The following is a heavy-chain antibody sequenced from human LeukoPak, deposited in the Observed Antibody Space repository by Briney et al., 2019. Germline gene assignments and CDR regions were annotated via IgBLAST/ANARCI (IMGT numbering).Heavy chain of an antibody. J-gene: IGHJ4*02. V-gene: IGHV3-7*01. CDR1: GFTFSNYW. CDR3: AREVTPYY. CDR2: IKQDGSEK. Sequence: GGSLRLSCVASGFTFSNYWMSWVRQAPGRGLEWVANIKQDGSEKYYVDSVKGRFTISRDNAKNSLYLQMNSLRAEDTAVYYCAREVTPYYWGQGTLVTVSS. D-gene: IGHD2-21*02.